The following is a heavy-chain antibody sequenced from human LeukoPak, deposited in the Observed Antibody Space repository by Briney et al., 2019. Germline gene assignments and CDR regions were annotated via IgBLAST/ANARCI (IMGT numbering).Heavy chain of an antibody. J-gene: IGHJ2*01. Sequence: ASVKVSCKAPGYTFTSYYMHWVRQAPGQGLEWMGIINPSGGSTSYAQKFQGRVTMTRDTSTSTVYMELSSLRSEDTAVYYCARDNRPYSGSYYGRGTTRYFDLWGRGTLVTVSS. CDR3: ARDNRPYSGSYYGRGTTRYFDL. CDR2: INPSGGST. D-gene: IGHD1-26*01. V-gene: IGHV1-46*01. CDR1: GYTFTSYY.